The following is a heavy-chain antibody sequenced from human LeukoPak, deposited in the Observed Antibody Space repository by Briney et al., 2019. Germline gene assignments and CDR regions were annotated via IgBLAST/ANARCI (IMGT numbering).Heavy chain of an antibody. CDR2: ISSSSGYI. CDR1: GFTFRNYA. CDR3: AELGITMIGGV. Sequence: GGSLRLSCAASGFTFRNYAMHWVRQAPGKGLEWVSSISSSSGYIYYADSVKGRFTVSRDNTKNSLYLQMNSLRAEDTAVYYCAELGITMIGGVWGKGTTVTISS. D-gene: IGHD3-10*02. V-gene: IGHV3-21*01. J-gene: IGHJ6*04.